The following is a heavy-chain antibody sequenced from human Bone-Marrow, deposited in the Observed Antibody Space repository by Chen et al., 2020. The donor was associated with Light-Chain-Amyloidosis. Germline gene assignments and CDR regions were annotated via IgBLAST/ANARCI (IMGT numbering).Heavy chain of an antibody. CDR1: GGSIRSYF. D-gene: IGHD3-10*01. J-gene: IGHJ4*02. CDR2: IYYDGST. Sequence: QVQLRESGPGLVQASETLSLTCTVPGGSIRSYFWSWIRQSPGKGLEWMGYIYYDGSTHYNPSLKSRVTISQDTSKNQYSLKLNSVTAADTAIYYCARTSGPSHFDYWGQGTLVTVSS. CDR3: ARTSGPSHFDY. V-gene: IGHV4-59*01.